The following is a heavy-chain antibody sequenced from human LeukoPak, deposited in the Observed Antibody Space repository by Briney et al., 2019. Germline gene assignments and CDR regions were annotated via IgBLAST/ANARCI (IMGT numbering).Heavy chain of an antibody. D-gene: IGHD3-16*01. CDR2: ISSSSSYI. Sequence: GGSLRLSCAASGFTFSSYSMNWVRQAPGKGLEWVSSISSSSSYIYYADSVKGRFTISRDNAKNSLYLQMNSLRAEDTAVFYCARGGGEVDYWGQGALVTVSS. CDR3: ARGGGEVDY. CDR1: GFTFSSYS. V-gene: IGHV3-21*01. J-gene: IGHJ4*02.